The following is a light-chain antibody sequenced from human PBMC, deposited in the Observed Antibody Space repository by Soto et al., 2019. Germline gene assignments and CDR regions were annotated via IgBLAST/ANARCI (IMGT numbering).Light chain of an antibody. Sequence: EIVMTQSPATLSVSPGEGATLSCRASQSVSSNLAWYQQKPGQAPRLLIYGASTRATGIPARFSGSGSGTEFPLTINSLQSEDFAIYYCEQYGSSRPSITFGQGTRREIK. V-gene: IGKV3-15*01. CDR1: QSVSSN. CDR3: EQYGSSRPSIT. CDR2: GAS. J-gene: IGKJ5*01.